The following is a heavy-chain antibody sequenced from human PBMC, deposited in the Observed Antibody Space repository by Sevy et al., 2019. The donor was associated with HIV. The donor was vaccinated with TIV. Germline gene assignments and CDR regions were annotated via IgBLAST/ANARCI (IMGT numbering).Heavy chain of an antibody. D-gene: IGHD1-1*01. CDR3: ATRWTPGY. J-gene: IGHJ4*02. V-gene: IGHV3-30*02. Sequence: GGSLRLSCAASGFTFSSYGMHWVRQAPGKGLGGVAFIRYDGSNKYYADSVKGRFTVSRDNSINTLYLQMNSLRGEDTAVYYCATRWTPGYWGQGTLVTVSS. CDR2: IRYDGSNK. CDR1: GFTFSSYG.